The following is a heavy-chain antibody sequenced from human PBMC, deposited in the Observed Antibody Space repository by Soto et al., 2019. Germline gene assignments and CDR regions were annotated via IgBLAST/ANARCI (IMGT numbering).Heavy chain of an antibody. CDR2: IVVGSGNT. V-gene: IGHV1-58*01. Sequence: ASVKVSCKASGFTFTSSAVQWVAQARGQRLEWIGWIVVGSGNTNYAQKFQERVTITRDMSTRTAYMELSSLRSEDTAVYYWAAASYYYDSSGPRGRAFDIWG. D-gene: IGHD3-22*01. CDR1: GFTFTSSA. J-gene: IGHJ3*02. CDR3: AAASYYYDSSGPRGRAFDI.